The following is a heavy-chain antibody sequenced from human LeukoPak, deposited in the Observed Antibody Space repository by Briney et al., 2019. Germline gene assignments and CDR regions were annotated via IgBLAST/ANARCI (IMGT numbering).Heavy chain of an antibody. Sequence: GGSLRLSCAASGFTFSSYRMNWVRQAPGKGLEWVSYISSSSSTIYYADSVKGRFTISRDNAKNSLYLQMNSLRAEDTAVYYCAKVRFGVTARYYFDYWGQGTLVTVSS. CDR2: ISSSSSTI. CDR3: AKVRFGVTARYYFDY. D-gene: IGHD3-10*01. J-gene: IGHJ4*02. V-gene: IGHV3-48*01. CDR1: GFTFSSYR.